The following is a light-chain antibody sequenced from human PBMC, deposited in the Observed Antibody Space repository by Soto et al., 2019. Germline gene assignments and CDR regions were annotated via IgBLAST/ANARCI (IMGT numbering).Light chain of an antibody. V-gene: IGKV1-5*03. CDR2: RAS. Sequence: DIQMTQSPSTLSASVGDRVTITFRASQSISSWLAWYQQKPGKAPNLLIYRASSLESGVPSRFSGSGSGTEFTLTISSLQPEDFATYYCQQYNSYSRAFGQGTKVDI. J-gene: IGKJ1*01. CDR3: QQYNSYSRA. CDR1: QSISSW.